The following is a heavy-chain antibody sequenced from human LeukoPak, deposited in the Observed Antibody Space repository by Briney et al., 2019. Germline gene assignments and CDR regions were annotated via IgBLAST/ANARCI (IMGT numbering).Heavy chain of an antibody. D-gene: IGHD6-19*01. CDR1: GYTFTSYA. V-gene: IGHV1-3*01. CDR2: INAGNGNT. Sequence: ASVKVSCKASGYTFTSYAMHWVRQAPGQRLEWMGWINAGNGNTKCSQKFQGRVTITRDTSAGTAYMELSSLRSEDTTVYYCARTRVAVAGTNWFDPWGQGTLVTVSS. CDR3: ARTRVAVAGTNWFDP. J-gene: IGHJ5*02.